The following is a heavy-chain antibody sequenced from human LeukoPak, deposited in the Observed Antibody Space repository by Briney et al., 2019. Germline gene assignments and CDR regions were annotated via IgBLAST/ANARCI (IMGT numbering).Heavy chain of an antibody. V-gene: IGHV4-59*08. CDR1: GGSISSYY. CDR3: ARRFSGSYGVYYFDY. D-gene: IGHD1-26*01. Sequence: SETLSLTCTVSGGSISSYYWSWLRQPPGKGLEWIGYIYYSGSTNYNPSLKSRVTISVDTSKNQFSLKLSSVTAADTAVYYCARRFSGSYGVYYFDYRGQGTLVTVSS. CDR2: IYYSGST. J-gene: IGHJ4*02.